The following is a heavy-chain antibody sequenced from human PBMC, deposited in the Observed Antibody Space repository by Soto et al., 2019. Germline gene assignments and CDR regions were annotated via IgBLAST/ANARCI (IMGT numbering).Heavy chain of an antibody. Sequence: EVQLVESGGGLVKPGGSLRLSCAASGFTFNTDSMNWVRQAPGKGLEWVSSIGSDGSYISYAESVKGRLTISRDNAKNLLYLQMNRLRAEDTAVYSCARVCYGSGKAFDLWGQGTMVTVSS. CDR2: IGSDGSYI. D-gene: IGHD3-10*01. CDR3: ARVCYGSGKAFDL. CDR1: GFTFNTDS. J-gene: IGHJ3*01. V-gene: IGHV3-21*02.